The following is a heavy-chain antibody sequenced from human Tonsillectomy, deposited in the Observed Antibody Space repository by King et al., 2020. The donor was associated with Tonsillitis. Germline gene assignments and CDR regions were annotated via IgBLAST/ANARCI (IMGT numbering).Heavy chain of an antibody. J-gene: IGHJ2*01. CDR3: ARDSLTATRAFDL. CDR1: GFTFSSYW. CDR2: IKQDGSEA. D-gene: IGHD1-14*01. V-gene: IGHV3-7*03. Sequence: QLVQSGGGLVQPGGSLRLSCAASGFTFSSYWMSWVRQAPGKGLEWVANIKQDGSEAYYVDSVTGGLTISRDNAENSLYLQMNSLRAEDTAVYYCARDSLTATRAFDLWGRGTLVTVSS.